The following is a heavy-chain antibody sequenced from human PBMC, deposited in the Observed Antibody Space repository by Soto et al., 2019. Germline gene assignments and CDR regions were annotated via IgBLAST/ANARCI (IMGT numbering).Heavy chain of an antibody. V-gene: IGHV2-5*02. CDR1: GFSLSTYGVG. D-gene: IGHD3-10*01. Sequence: QITLKESGPTLVKPTQTLTLTCNFSGFSLSTYGVGVGWIRQPPGKALEWLALIYWDDDTRFSPSLNSRLAITKDTSKSQVVLTMTHMDPVDTATYYCAHRPGVSMAFDYWGPGSLVTVSS. J-gene: IGHJ4*02. CDR3: AHRPGVSMAFDY. CDR2: IYWDDDT.